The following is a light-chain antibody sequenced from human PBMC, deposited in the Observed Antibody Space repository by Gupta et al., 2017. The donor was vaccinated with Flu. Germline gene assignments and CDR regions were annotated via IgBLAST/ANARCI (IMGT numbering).Light chain of an antibody. Sequence: SPATLSLSPGERATLSCRASQNVNRYLAWYQQRPGQAPRLLIYDASDRAAGISARFSGSGSGTDFTLTISSLDPEDFAVYYCQQRSNWLTFGGGTRVEIK. CDR3: QQRSNWLT. CDR1: QNVNRY. CDR2: DAS. V-gene: IGKV3-11*01. J-gene: IGKJ4*01.